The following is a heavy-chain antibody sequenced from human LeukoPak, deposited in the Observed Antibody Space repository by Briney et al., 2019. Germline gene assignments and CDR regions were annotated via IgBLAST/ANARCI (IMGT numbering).Heavy chain of an antibody. V-gene: IGHV1-2*02. D-gene: IGHD5-18*01. CDR3: ARDRSPAPGRSYGRGHFDC. CDR2: INPNSGGT. Sequence: ASVKVSCKASGYTFTAYYMHWVRQAPGQGLEWMGWINPNSGGTNYAQKFQGRVTMTRAPSISTAYMALNSLLSDDTAVCYCARDRSPAPGRSYGRGHFDCWGQGTLVTVSS. CDR1: GYTFTAYY. J-gene: IGHJ4*02.